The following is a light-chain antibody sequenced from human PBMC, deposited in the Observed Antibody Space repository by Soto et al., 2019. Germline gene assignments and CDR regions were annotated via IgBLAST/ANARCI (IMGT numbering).Light chain of an antibody. Sequence: QSVLTQPASVSGSPGQSITISCTGTSSDVGGYNYVSWYQQHPGKAPKLMIYDVRNRPSGVSNRFAGSKSVNTASQAISGLQAEAEADYYCSSYTATSTYVFGTGTKVTVL. CDR2: DVR. CDR3: SSYTATSTYV. V-gene: IGLV2-14*03. CDR1: SSDVGGYNY. J-gene: IGLJ1*01.